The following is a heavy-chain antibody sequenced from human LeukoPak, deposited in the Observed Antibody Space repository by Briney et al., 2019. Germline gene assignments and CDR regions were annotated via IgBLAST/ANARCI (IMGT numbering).Heavy chain of an antibody. CDR1: GGSFSGYY. V-gene: IGHV4-34*01. CDR3: ARHPYYYDPCFDY. J-gene: IGHJ4*02. D-gene: IGHD3-22*01. CDR2: INHSGST. Sequence: KPSETLSLTCAVYGGSFSGYYWSWIRQPPGKGLEWIGEINHSGSTNYNPSLKSRVTISVDTSKNQFSLKLSSVTAADTAVYYCARHPYYYDPCFDYWGQGTLVTVSS.